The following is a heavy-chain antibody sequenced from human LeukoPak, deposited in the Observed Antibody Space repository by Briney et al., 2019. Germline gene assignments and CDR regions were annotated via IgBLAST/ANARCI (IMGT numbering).Heavy chain of an antibody. Sequence: GGSLRLSCAASGFTFSSSAMSWVRQAPGKGLVWVSAISNNGGYTYYADSVKGRFTISRDNAKNTLCLQMNSLRAEDTAVYYCAKQLGYCSDGSCYFPYWGQRTLVTVSS. D-gene: IGHD2-15*01. J-gene: IGHJ4*02. V-gene: IGHV3-23*01. CDR3: AKQLGYCSDGSCYFPY. CDR1: GFTFSSSA. CDR2: ISNNGGYT.